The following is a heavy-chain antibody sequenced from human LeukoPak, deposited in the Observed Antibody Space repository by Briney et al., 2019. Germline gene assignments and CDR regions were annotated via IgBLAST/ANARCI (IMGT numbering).Heavy chain of an antibody. CDR3: VKGGKGFLEWAEQLFAY. CDR1: GFIFDDYA. V-gene: IGHV3-9*01. D-gene: IGHD3-3*01. Sequence: GGSLRLSCVASGFIFDDYAMHWVRQASGKGLEWVSGISWNSGSIGYADSVKGRFTISRDNAKNSLYLQMNSLRAEDTALYYCVKGGKGFLEWAEQLFAYRGQGTLVPVSS. CDR2: ISWNSGSI. J-gene: IGHJ4*02.